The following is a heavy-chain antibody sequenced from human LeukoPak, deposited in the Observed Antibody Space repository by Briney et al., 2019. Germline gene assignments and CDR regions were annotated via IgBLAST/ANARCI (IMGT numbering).Heavy chain of an antibody. CDR3: AKGGTAYSSSYSCDY. Sequence: GGSLRLSCAASGFTFSSYAMSWVRQAPGKGLEWVSAISGSGGITYYADSVKGRFIISRDNSKNTLYLQMNSLRAEDTAVYYCAKGGTAYSSSYSCDYWGQGTQVTVSS. J-gene: IGHJ4*02. CDR2: ISGSGGIT. CDR1: GFTFSSYA. D-gene: IGHD6-6*01. V-gene: IGHV3-23*01.